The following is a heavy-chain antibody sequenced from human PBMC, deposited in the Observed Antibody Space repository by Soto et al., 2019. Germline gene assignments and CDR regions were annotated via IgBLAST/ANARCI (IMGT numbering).Heavy chain of an antibody. D-gene: IGHD5-12*01. CDR3: ARDIGGYSGYAIDY. CDR2: ISSSSSYI. CDR1: GFTFSSYS. V-gene: IGHV3-21*06. J-gene: IGHJ4*02. Sequence: EVQLVESGGGLVKPGGSLRLSCAASGFTFSSYSMNWVRQAPGKGLEWVSSISSSSSYIYYADSVKGRFTISRDNAKNSLYLQMNSLRAEDTAVYYCARDIGGYSGYAIDYWGQGTLVTVSS.